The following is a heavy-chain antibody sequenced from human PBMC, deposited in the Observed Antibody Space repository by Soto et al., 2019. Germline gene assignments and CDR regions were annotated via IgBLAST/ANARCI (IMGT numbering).Heavy chain of an antibody. Sequence: EVQLVESGGGLIQPGGSLRLSCAASGFTVSSNYMSWVRQAPGKGLEWVSVIYSGGSTYYADSVKGRFTISRDNSKNTLYLQMNSLRAEDTAVYYCARGLTTVTPDAFDIWGQGTMVTVSS. CDR3: ARGLTTVTPDAFDI. J-gene: IGHJ3*02. V-gene: IGHV3-53*01. D-gene: IGHD4-17*01. CDR1: GFTVSSNY. CDR2: IYSGGST.